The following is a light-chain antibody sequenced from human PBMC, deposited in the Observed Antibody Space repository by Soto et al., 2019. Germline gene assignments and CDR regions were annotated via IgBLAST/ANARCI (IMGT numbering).Light chain of an antibody. V-gene: IGLV2-8*01. CDR3: KSYAGSNTYV. CDR1: KNDIGVYDF. J-gene: IGLJ1*01. CDR2: EVV. Sequence: QSVLTRPPSASGSPGQSVTISCTGTKNDIGVYDFVSWYQHHPGKAPRLIIYEVVQRPAGDPDRFSGSRSGNTASLTVSGLQAADEADYFCKSYAGSNTYVFGSGTKLTVL.